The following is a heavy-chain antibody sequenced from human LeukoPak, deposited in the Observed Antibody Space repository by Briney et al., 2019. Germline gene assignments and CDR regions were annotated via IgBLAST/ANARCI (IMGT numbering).Heavy chain of an antibody. J-gene: IGHJ4*02. CDR2: IWYDGSNK. Sequence: GGSLRLSCAASGFTFSSYGMHWVRQAPGKGLEVVALIWYDGSNKYYADSVKGRFTISRDNSKNTLYLQMNSLRAEDTAVYYCAKDPTTEPFVWGQGTLVTVSS. CDR1: GFTFSSYG. CDR3: AKDPTTEPFV. V-gene: IGHV3-33*06. D-gene: IGHD4-17*01.